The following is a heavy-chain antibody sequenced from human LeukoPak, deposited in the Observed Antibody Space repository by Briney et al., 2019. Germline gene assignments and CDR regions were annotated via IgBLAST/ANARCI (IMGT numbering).Heavy chain of an antibody. CDR2: SDPNRGGT. J-gene: IGHJ4*02. Sequence: ASVKVSCEASGYSFSDNYMHWVRQAPGQGLEWMGWSDPNRGGTNYAQSFQGRVTMTRDTSITTAYMELSRLSSDDTAVYYCARGGHPVAGLDYWGQGTLVTVSS. V-gene: IGHV1-2*02. D-gene: IGHD6-19*01. CDR1: GYSFSDNY. CDR3: ARGGHPVAGLDY.